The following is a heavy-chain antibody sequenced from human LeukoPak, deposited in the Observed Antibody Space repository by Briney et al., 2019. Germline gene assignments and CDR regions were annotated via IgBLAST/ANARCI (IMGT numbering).Heavy chain of an antibody. D-gene: IGHD6-13*01. Sequence: SETLPLTCAVSGDSIRSDSWWIWVRQAPGKGLEWIGERYHDGRRTYNPSLKSRVSISLDESENQFSLELTSVTAADTAVYFCAREKGYLMEVDVWGQGTTVTVSS. V-gene: IGHV4-4*02. CDR2: RYHDGRR. J-gene: IGHJ6*02. CDR3: AREKGYLMEVDV. CDR1: GDSIRSDSW.